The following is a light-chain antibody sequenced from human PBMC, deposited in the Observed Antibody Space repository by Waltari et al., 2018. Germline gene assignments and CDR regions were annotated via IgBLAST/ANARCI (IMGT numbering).Light chain of an antibody. CDR1: SGTIGPHTI. Sequence: ALTQPPSPSGSPDQSVPIPSTETSGTIGPHTIFSWYQQHPGKAPKRMIYEVSKRPSGVPDRFSGSKSGNTASLTVSGLQAEDEADYYCSSYAGSNNYVFGTGTKVTVL. CDR3: SSYAGSNNYV. J-gene: IGLJ1*01. V-gene: IGLV2-8*01. CDR2: EVS.